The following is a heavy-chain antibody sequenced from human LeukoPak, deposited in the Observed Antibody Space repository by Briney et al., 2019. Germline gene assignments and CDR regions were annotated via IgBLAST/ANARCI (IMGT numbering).Heavy chain of an antibody. Sequence: GASVKAYFKTSGDTFSSYPISWVRQAPGQGLEWMGGIIGIFGTTNYAQKFQGRVTITADESTNTVFLELSSLTSEDTALYYCARGGGVVVPAAFDYWGQGTLVSVSS. CDR2: IIGIFGTT. V-gene: IGHV1-69*13. J-gene: IGHJ4*02. CDR1: GDTFSSYP. D-gene: IGHD2-2*01. CDR3: ARGGGVVVPAAFDY.